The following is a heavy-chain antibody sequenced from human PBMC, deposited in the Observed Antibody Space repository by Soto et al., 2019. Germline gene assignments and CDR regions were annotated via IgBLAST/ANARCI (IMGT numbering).Heavy chain of an antibody. D-gene: IGHD2-2*01. CDR1: GGTFDSFT. CDR2: IIPVSGVP. Sequence: QVQLVQSGAEVKQPGSSVKVSCTISGGTFDSFTISWVRQAPGQGFEWMGGIIPVSGVPSYSRHFQGRITITADASTRTAYMDLSGVKFEDTAVYFCARDSRTATLDFWGQGTLVSVS. CDR3: ARDSRTATLDF. J-gene: IGHJ4*02. V-gene: IGHV1-69*01.